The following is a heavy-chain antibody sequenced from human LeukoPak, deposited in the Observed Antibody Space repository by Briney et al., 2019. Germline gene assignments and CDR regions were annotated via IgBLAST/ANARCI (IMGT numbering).Heavy chain of an antibody. CDR2: INPNSGGT. D-gene: IGHD2-2*01. Sequence: ASVKVSCKASGYTFTAYYKHWVRQAPGQGLEWMGWINPNSGGTNYAQKFQGRVTMTRDTSISTAYMELSRLRSDDTAVYYCARERVDIVVVPAPNWFDPWGQGTLVTVSS. CDR1: GYTFTAYY. V-gene: IGHV1-2*02. J-gene: IGHJ5*02. CDR3: ARERVDIVVVPAPNWFDP.